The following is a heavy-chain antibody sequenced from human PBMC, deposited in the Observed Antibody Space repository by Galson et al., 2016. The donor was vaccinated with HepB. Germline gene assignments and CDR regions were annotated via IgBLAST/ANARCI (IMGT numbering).Heavy chain of an antibody. CDR3: VRDPYGGYGY. V-gene: IGHV3-7*01. D-gene: IGHD4/OR15-4a*01. CDR1: GFTFSSDY. CDR2: INRDGSTK. Sequence: SLRLSCAASGFTFSSDYMLWARQAPGKGLEWVANINRDGSTKNYADSVRCRFTISRDNAQNSLYLQMNSLRVEDTAVYYCVRDPYGGYGYWGQGTLVTVSS. J-gene: IGHJ4*02.